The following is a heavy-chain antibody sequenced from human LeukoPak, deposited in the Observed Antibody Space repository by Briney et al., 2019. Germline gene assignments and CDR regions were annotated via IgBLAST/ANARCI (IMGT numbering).Heavy chain of an antibody. CDR2: TFYRSKWYN. Sequence: SQTLSLICAISGDSVSSNSAAWHWIRQSPSRGLEWLGRTFYRSKWYNDYAVSVKSRIAINPDTSKNQFSLQLNSVTPEDTAVYYCARIAVAATPVWGQGTLVTVSS. CDR3: ARIAVAATPV. D-gene: IGHD6-19*01. J-gene: IGHJ4*02. V-gene: IGHV6-1*01. CDR1: GDSVSSNSAA.